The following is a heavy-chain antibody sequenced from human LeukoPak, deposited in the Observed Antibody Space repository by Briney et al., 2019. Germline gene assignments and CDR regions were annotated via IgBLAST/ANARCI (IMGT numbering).Heavy chain of an antibody. Sequence: SQTLSLTCAISGDSVSSNSASWNWIRQSPSRGLEWLGRMYYRSKWYNDYAVSVKSRITINPDTSKNQFSLQLNSVSPEDTAMYWCAREGVAGDNWFDPWGQGTLVTVSS. J-gene: IGHJ5*02. V-gene: IGHV6-1*01. CDR3: AREGVAGDNWFDP. CDR1: GDSVSSNSAS. CDR2: MYYRSKWYN. D-gene: IGHD6-19*01.